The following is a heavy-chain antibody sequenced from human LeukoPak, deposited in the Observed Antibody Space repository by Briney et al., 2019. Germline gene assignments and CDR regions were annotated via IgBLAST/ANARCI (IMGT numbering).Heavy chain of an antibody. CDR3: ARDRSWPGYFDY. Sequence: GGSLRLSCAASGFTVSSNYMSWVRQAPGKGLEWVSVIYSGGSTYYADSVKGRFTISRDNSKNTLYLQMNSLRAEDTAVYYCARDRSWPGYFDYWGQGTLVTVSS. J-gene: IGHJ4*02. D-gene: IGHD6-13*01. CDR1: GFTVSSNY. V-gene: IGHV3-53*01. CDR2: IYSGGST.